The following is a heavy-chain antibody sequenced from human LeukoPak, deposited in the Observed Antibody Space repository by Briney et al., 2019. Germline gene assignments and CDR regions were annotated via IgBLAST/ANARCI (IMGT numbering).Heavy chain of an antibody. V-gene: IGHV1-46*01. J-gene: IGHJ4*02. D-gene: IGHD5-24*01. Sequence: ASVKVSCKASGYTFTSYYMHWVRQAPGQGLEWMGIINPSGGSTSYAQKFQGRVTMTRDTSTSTVYMELSSLRSEDTAVYYCARDSSCRDGYNSIDYWGQGTLVTVSS. CDR1: GYTFTSYY. CDR3: ARDSSCRDGYNSIDY. CDR2: INPSGGST.